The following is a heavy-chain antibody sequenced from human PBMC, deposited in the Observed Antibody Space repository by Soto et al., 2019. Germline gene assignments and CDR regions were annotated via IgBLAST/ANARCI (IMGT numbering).Heavy chain of an antibody. J-gene: IGHJ4*02. CDR1: GFTFSSYS. V-gene: IGHV3-21*01. CDR2: ISSSSSYI. Sequence: EVQLVESGGGLVKPGGSLRLSCAASGFTFSSYSMNWVRQAPGKGLEWVSSISSSSSYIYYADSVKGRFTISRDNANNSLYLQMNSLRAEDTAVYYCTRDCYNLLFFDYWGQGTLVTVSS. D-gene: IGHD5-12*01. CDR3: TRDCYNLLFFDY.